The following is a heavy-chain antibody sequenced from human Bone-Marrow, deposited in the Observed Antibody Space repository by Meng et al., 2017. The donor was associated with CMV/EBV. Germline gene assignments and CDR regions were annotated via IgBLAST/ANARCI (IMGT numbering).Heavy chain of an antibody. J-gene: IGHJ5*02. Sequence: GESLKISCAASGFTFSSYEMNWVRQAPGKGLEWVSYISSSGSTIYYADSVKGRFTISRDNAKNSLYLQMNSLRAEATAVYYCARGSYYGGNPSQDLWGQGTLVTVSS. CDR3: ARGSYYGGNPSQDL. V-gene: IGHV3-48*03. D-gene: IGHD4-23*01. CDR2: ISSSGSTI. CDR1: GFTFSSYE.